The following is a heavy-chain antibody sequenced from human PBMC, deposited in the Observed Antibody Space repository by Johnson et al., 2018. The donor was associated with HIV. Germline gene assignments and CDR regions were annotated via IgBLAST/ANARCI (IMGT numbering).Heavy chain of an antibody. CDR3: ATVWRNEGRHAFDV. D-gene: IGHD1-1*01. V-gene: IGHV3-11*04. J-gene: IGHJ3*01. CDR2: ISSSGGTI. Sequence: QGQLVESGGGLVKPGGSLRLSCAASGFTFSDYYMTWIRQAPGKGLEWVSYISSSGGTIYYTDSVKGRFTIPRDNAKNSLYLHMNSLRAEDTAVYYCATVWRNEGRHAFDVWGQGTMVTVSS. CDR1: GFTFSDYY.